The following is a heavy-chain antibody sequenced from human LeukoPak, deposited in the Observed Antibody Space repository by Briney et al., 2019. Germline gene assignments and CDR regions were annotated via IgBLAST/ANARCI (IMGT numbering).Heavy chain of an antibody. D-gene: IGHD3-10*01. Sequence: GASVKVSCKASGYTFTSYDINWVRQATGQGLEWMGWMNPNSGNTGYAQKFQGRVTMTRNTSIRTAYMELNSLRSEDTAVYYCAVRGVIGLYYYYAMDVWGQGTTVTVSS. J-gene: IGHJ6*02. CDR1: GYTFTSYD. V-gene: IGHV1-8*01. CDR2: MNPNSGNT. CDR3: AVRGVIGLYYYYAMDV.